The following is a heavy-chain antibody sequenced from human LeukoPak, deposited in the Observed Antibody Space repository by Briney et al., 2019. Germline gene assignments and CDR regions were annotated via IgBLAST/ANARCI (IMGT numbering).Heavy chain of an antibody. D-gene: IGHD3-22*01. CDR1: GFTFSSYA. CDR2: ISGSGGST. Sequence: GGSLRLSCAASGFTFSSYAMSWVRQAPGKGLEWVSAISGSGGSTYYADSVKGRFTISRGNSKKTLYLQMNSLRAEDTAVYYCAKWAPITMIVVVGDAFDIWGQGTMVTVSS. CDR3: AKWAPITMIVVVGDAFDI. J-gene: IGHJ3*02. V-gene: IGHV3-23*01.